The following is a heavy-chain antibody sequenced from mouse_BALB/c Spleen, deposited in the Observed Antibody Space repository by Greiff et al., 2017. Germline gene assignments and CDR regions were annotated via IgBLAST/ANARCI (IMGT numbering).Heavy chain of an antibody. D-gene: IGHD2-4*01. V-gene: IGHV7-3*02. CDR3: ARDRGTRIKNWYFDV. CDR1: GFTFTDYY. J-gene: IGHJ1*01. Sequence: EVKLMESGGGLVQPGGSLRLSCATSGFTFTDYYMSWVRQPPGKALEWLGFIRNKANGYTTEYSASVKGRFTISRDNSQSILYLQMNTLRAEDSATYYCARDRGTRIKNWYFDVWGAGTTVTVSS. CDR2: IRNKANGYTT.